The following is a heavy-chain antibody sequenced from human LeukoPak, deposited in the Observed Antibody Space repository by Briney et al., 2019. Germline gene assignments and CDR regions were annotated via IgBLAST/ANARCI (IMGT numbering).Heavy chain of an antibody. D-gene: IGHD4-17*01. CDR1: GFTFSSYS. CDR2: ISSDTSTI. CDR3: ARDGLRFFHH. V-gene: IGHV3-48*02. J-gene: IGHJ1*01. Sequence: GGSLRLSCAASGFTFSSYSMNWVRQAPGKGLERLSYISSDTSTIYYADSVQGRFTISRDNAKKSLYLQMNSLRDEDTALYYCARDGLRFFHHWGQGTLVTVSS.